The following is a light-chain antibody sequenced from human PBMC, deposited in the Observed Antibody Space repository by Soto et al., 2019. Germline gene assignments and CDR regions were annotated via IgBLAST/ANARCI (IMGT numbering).Light chain of an antibody. CDR1: QSVSSS. CDR3: LQYHHWPLT. V-gene: IGKV3-15*01. CDR2: HAS. J-gene: IGKJ4*01. Sequence: EVVMTQSPATLSVSPGERAALACRASQSVSSSLAWYQQTPGQAPRLLIYHASTGATGIPARFSGSWSGTDFTLPLTRLQSEDFEVFYCLQYHHWPLTFGGGTKVDIK.